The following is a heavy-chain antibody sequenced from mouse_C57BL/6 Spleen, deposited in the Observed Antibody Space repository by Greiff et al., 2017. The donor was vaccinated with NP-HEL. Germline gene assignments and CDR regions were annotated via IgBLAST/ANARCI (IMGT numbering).Heavy chain of an antibody. CDR2: IDPEDGET. CDR3: AREGLYYSNDYYAMDY. Sequence: EVHLVESGAELVKPGASVKLSCTASGFNIKDYYMHWVKQRTEQGREWIGRIDPEDGETKYAPKFQGKATITADTSSNTAYLQLSSLTSEDTAVYYCAREGLYYSNDYYAMDYWGQGTSVTVSS. CDR1: GFNIKDYY. V-gene: IGHV14-2*01. J-gene: IGHJ4*01. D-gene: IGHD2-5*01.